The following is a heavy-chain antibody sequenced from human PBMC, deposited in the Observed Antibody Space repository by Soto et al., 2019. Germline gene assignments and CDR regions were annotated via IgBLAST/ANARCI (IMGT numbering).Heavy chain of an antibody. CDR3: ARGSPRDDSGGYPFDY. V-gene: IGHV1-69*13. J-gene: IGHJ4*02. D-gene: IGHD3-22*01. CDR1: GGTFSSYA. CDR2: IIPIFGTA. Sequence: SVKVSCKASGGTFSSYAISWVRQAPGQGLEWMGGIIPIFGTANYAQKFQGRVTITADESTSTAYMELSSLRSEDTAVYYCARGSPRDDSGGYPFDYWGQGTLVTVSS.